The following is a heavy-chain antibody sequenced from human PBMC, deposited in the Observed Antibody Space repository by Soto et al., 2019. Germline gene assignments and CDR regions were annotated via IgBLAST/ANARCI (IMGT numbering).Heavy chain of an antibody. CDR1: GFTFSSYG. D-gene: IGHD3-22*01. Sequence: QVQLVESGGGVVRPGRSLRLSCAASGFTFSSYGMHWVRQAPGKGLEWVAVIWYDGSNKYYADSVKGRFTISRDNSKNTLYLQMNSLRAEDTAVYYCARDDDSSGYFYGMDVWGQGTTVTVSS. J-gene: IGHJ6*02. CDR2: IWYDGSNK. V-gene: IGHV3-33*01. CDR3: ARDDDSSGYFYGMDV.